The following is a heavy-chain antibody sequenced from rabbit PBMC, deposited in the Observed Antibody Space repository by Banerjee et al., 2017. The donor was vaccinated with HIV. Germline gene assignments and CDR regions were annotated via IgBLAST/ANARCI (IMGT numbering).Heavy chain of an antibody. CDR2: INTISGDT. J-gene: IGHJ4*01. CDR1: GFSFNNRYV. D-gene: IGHD2-1*01. V-gene: IGHV1S45*01. Sequence: EQLEESGGDLVKPEGSLTLTCTASGFSFNNRYVMCWVRQAPGKGLEWIACINTISGDTVYATWAKGRFTISKASWTTVTLQMTSLTAADTASYFCARNYAIYGDPFNLWGPGTLVTVS. CDR3: ARNYAIYGDPFNL.